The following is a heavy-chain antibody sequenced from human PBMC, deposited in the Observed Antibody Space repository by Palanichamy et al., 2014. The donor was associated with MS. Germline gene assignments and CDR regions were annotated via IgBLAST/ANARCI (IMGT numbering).Heavy chain of an antibody. V-gene: IGHV3-74*01. CDR2: INTDGSST. D-gene: IGHD3-10*01. CDR1: GFSFSSYW. CDR3: ASPYYLP. Sequence: EVQRVESGGGLVQPGGSLRLSCAASGFSFSSYWMHWVRQAPGKGLVWVSHINTDGSSTSYAGSVKGRFTTSRDNAKNTLYLQMNSLRAEDTAVYYCASPYYLPWGQGTLVTVSS. J-gene: IGHJ5*02.